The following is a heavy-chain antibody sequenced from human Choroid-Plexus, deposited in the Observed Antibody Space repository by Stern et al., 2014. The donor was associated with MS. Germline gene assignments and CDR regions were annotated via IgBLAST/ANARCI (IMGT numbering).Heavy chain of an antibody. J-gene: IGHJ5*02. CDR2: VSYDGSNK. V-gene: IGHV3-30*18. Sequence: VQLLESGGGVVQPGRPLRLSCVASGFTFGSCAMHWVRQAPGKGLEWVAGVSYDGSNKYYADSVKGRFTISRDNSQNTLYMQMSSLRPEDTAVYYCAKDRQYLTYFFDHWGQGSLVIVSS. CDR3: AKDRQYLTYFFDH. CDR1: GFTFGSCA. D-gene: IGHD2/OR15-2a*01.